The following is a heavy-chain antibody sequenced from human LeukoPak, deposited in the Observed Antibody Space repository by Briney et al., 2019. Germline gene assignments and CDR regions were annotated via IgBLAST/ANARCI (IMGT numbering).Heavy chain of an antibody. V-gene: IGHV1-46*01. CDR2: INPSGGNT. Sequence: ASVKVSCKASGYIFSSYYMHWVRQAPGQGLEWMGMINPSGGNTNYAQKFQGSVTMTRDTPTSTVYMELSRLRSDDTAVYYCARDYCSSTSCLFDYWGQGTLVAVSS. CDR1: GYIFSSYY. J-gene: IGHJ4*02. CDR3: ARDYCSSTSCLFDY. D-gene: IGHD2-2*01.